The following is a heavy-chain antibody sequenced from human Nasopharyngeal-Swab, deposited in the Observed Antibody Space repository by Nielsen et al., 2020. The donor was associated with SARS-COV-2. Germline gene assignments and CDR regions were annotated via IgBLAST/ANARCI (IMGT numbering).Heavy chain of an antibody. CDR3: ARGVGSWIQLWSDYYMDV. V-gene: IGHV4-39*07. D-gene: IGHD5-18*01. CDR2: IYYSGST. CDR1: GGSIGSSSYY. J-gene: IGHJ6*03. Sequence: SETRSLTCTLSGGSIGSSSYYWGWILQPRGKGLEWIGSIYYSGSTYYNPSLKSRVTISVDTSKNQFCLKLSSVTAADTAVYYCARGVGSWIQLWSDYYMDVWGKGTTVTVSS.